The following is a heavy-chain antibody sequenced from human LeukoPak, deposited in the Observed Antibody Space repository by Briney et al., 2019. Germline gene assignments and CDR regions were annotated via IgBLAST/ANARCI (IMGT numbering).Heavy chain of an antibody. J-gene: IGHJ4*02. D-gene: IGHD2-2*01. CDR1: VGSISSSGYF. Sequence: SETLSLTCTVSVGSISSSGYFWRWIRQLPGEGLEWIGYIYYSGSTYYNPSLESQLTISLYTSNDQFSLKLTSVTAADTAVLFCSRYFCTITCSYGGEIDYWGQGTLVTVSS. V-gene: IGHV4-31*01. CDR2: IYYSGST. CDR3: SRYFCTITCSYGGEIDY.